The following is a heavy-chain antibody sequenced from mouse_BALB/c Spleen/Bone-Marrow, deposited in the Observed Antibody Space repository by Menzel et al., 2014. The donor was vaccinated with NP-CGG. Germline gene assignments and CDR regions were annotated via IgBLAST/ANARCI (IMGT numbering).Heavy chain of an antibody. CDR2: ISYSGST. Sequence: VELKDPGPNLAKPSQTLSPPRSFTGDTITNGYWNSIRKFPGKKFEYLGYISYSGSTYYNPSLKSRISITRDTSKNQYYLQLNSVTTEDTATYYCAKDWYGNSFDYWGQGTTLTVSS. V-gene: IGHV3-8*02. CDR3: AKDWYGNSFDY. J-gene: IGHJ2*01. CDR1: GDTITNGY. D-gene: IGHD2-10*02.